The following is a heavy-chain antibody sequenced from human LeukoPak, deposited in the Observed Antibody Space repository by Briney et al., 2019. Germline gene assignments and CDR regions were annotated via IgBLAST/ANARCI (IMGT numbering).Heavy chain of an antibody. CDR3: ARVKTMIVVVRLFDY. Sequence: ASVKVSCKASGYTFTGYFMHWVRQAPGQGLEWMGWINPNSGGTNYAQKFQGRVTMTRDTSISTAFMDLSRLRSDDTAVYYCARVKTMIVVVRLFDYWGQGTQVTVSS. CDR2: INPNSGGT. J-gene: IGHJ4*02. V-gene: IGHV1-2*02. CDR1: GYTFTGYF. D-gene: IGHD3-22*01.